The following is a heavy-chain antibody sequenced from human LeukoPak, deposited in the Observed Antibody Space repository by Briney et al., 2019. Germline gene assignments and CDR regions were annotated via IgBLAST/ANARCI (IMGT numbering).Heavy chain of an antibody. J-gene: IGHJ6*02. Sequence: KPSETLSFTCSGCGCSSNGSSSYRRWIRQPPGKGLEWIGGIYYSGSTYYNPSLKSRVTISVDTSKNQFSLKLSSVSAAETAAYYCARDVPYPDVWGQGTTVTVSS. CDR2: IYYSGST. V-gene: IGHV4-39*02. CDR1: GCSSNGSSSY. CDR3: ARDVPYPDV.